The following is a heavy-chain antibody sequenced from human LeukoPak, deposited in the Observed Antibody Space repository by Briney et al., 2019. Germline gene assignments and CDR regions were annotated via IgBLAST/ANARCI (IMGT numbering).Heavy chain of an antibody. CDR2: INTNTGNP. CDR3: ARDKRAVAGTDGFYYYMDV. J-gene: IGHJ6*03. Sequence: ASVKVSCKASGYTFTSYAMNWVRQAPGQGLEWMGWINTNTGNPTYAQGFTGRFVFSLDTSVSTAYLQISSLKAEDTAVYYCARDKRAVAGTDGFYYYMDVWGKGTTVTVSS. CDR1: GYTFTSYA. V-gene: IGHV7-4-1*02. D-gene: IGHD6-19*01.